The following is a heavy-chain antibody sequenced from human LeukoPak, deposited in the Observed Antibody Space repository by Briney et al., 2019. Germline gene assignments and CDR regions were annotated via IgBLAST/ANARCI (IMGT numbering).Heavy chain of an antibody. J-gene: IGHJ4*02. CDR1: GGSISSGDYY. CDR2: IYYSGST. D-gene: IGHD3-10*01. CDR3: ARAGGDDAAGPEVWVFDY. Sequence: SQTLSLTCTVSGGSISSGDYYWSWIRQPPGKGLEWIGYIYYSGSTYYNPSLKSRVTISVDTSKNQFSLKLSSVTAADTAVYYCARAGGDDAAGPEVWVFDYWGQGTLVTVSS. V-gene: IGHV4-30-4*01.